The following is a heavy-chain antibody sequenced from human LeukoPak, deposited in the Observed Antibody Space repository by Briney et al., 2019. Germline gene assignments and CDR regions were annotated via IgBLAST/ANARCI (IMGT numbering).Heavy chain of an antibody. CDR3: AKDTTIVIAVALDY. CDR2: ISGSGGST. V-gene: IGHV3-23*01. Sequence: GGSLRLSCAAYGFTFSSYAMSWVRQAPGKGLEWVSAISGSGGSTYYADSVKGRFTISRDNSKNTLYLQMNSLRAEDTAVYYCAKDTTIVIAVALDYWGQGTLVTVSS. D-gene: IGHD6-19*01. CDR1: GFTFSSYA. J-gene: IGHJ4*02.